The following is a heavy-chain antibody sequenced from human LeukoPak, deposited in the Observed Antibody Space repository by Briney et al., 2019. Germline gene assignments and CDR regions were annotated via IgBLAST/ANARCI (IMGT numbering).Heavy chain of an antibody. CDR1: GFTSSSYS. V-gene: IGHV3-21*01. Sequence: GGSLRLSCAASGFTSSSYSMNWVRQAPGKGLEWVSSISSTSTYIYYADSVKGRFTISRDNAKNSLYLQMNSLRAEDTAVYYFAAYTTTHSDFWGRGTLVSVSS. J-gene: IGHJ4*02. CDR3: AAYTTTHSDF. D-gene: IGHD4-11*01. CDR2: ISSTSTYI.